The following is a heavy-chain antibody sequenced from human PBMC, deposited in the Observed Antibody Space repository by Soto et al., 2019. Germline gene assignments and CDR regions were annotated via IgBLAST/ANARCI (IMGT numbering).Heavy chain of an antibody. Sequence: GESLKISCKGPGYSFTGYWITWVRQMPGKGLEWRGKIDPSDSYTDYSPSFQRHVTISADKSISTAYLQGSNLKAPDPPVYYCGRHNPPRISRDFNRVNCLDPWGQGTLVTVSS. J-gene: IGHJ5*02. V-gene: IGHV5-10-1*01. CDR2: IDPSDSYT. CDR3: GRHNPPRISRDFNRVNCLDP. CDR1: GYSFTGYW. D-gene: IGHD3-9*01.